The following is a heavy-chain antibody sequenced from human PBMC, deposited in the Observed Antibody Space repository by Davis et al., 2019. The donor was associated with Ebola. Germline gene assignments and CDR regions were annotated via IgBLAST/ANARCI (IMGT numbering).Heavy chain of an antibody. CDR3: ARDLSSSSWYGEDWFDP. CDR1: GFTFSNYW. Sequence: PGGSLRLSCAASGFTFSNYWMSWVRQAPGKGLEWVANIKQDGSEKYYVDSVKGRFTISRDNAKNSLYLQMNSLRAEDTAVYYCARDLSSSSWYGEDWFDPWGQGTLVTVSS. CDR2: IKQDGSEK. V-gene: IGHV3-7*01. J-gene: IGHJ5*02. D-gene: IGHD6-13*01.